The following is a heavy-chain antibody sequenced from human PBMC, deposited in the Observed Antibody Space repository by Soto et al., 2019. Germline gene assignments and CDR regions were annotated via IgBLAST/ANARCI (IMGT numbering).Heavy chain of an antibody. J-gene: IGHJ5*02. Sequence: QVQLVQSGAEVKKPGASVKVSCKASGYTFTSYGISWVRQAPGQGLEWMGWISAYNGNTNYAQKLQGRVTMTTDTSKSTGYMGVRGLGSGGQGGELCARDGRGSGMGFTAGYWFHPWGQGTLVTVSS. CDR2: ISAYNGNT. V-gene: IGHV1-18*01. CDR1: GYTFTSYG. CDR3: ARDGRGSGMGFTAGYWFHP. D-gene: IGHD5-18*01.